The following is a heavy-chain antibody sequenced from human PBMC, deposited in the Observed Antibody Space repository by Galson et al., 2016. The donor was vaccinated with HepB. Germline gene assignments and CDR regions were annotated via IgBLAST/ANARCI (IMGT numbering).Heavy chain of an antibody. V-gene: IGHV1-69*01. CDR1: GDTSSSYA. J-gene: IGHJ6*02. Sequence: SCKASGDTSSSYAISWVRQAPGQGFEWMGGIIPYFGAAKNAQKFQDRVTITADESTSTAYMELSSLRSEDTATYYCARDEVPMITFRGVIAGHSASYYGLDVWGQGTTVTVSS. CDR2: IIPYFGAA. D-gene: IGHD3-16*02. CDR3: ARDEVPMITFRGVIAGHSASYYGLDV.